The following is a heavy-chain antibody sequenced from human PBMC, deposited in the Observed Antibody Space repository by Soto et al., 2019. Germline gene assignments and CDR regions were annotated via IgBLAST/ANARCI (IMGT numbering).Heavy chain of an antibody. J-gene: IGHJ4*02. CDR3: ATNEGVSGSYFFDY. CDR2: ISYDGSNK. D-gene: IGHD3-10*01. V-gene: IGHV3-30*03. CDR1: GFTFSSYG. Sequence: QVQLVESGGGVVQPGRSLRLSCAASGFTFSSYGMHWVRQAPGKGLEWVAVISYDGSNKYYADSVKGRFTISRDNSKNTLYLQMNSLRAEDTAVYYCATNEGVSGSYFFDYWGQGTLVTVSS.